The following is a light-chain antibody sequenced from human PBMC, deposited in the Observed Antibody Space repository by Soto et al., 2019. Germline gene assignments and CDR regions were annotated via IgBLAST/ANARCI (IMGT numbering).Light chain of an antibody. V-gene: IGKV3-20*01. CDR2: GAS. J-gene: IGKJ4*01. CDR1: QSVSSSY. Sequence: DIVLTQSPGTLSLSPGERATLSCRASQSVSSSYLAWYQQKPGQAPSLLIYGASSRATGIPDRFSGSGSGKDFTLTISRLEPEDFAVYYCQQYGSPLTFGGGTKVEIK. CDR3: QQYGSPLT.